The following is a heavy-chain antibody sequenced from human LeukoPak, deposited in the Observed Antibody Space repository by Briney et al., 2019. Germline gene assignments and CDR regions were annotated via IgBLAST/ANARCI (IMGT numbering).Heavy chain of an antibody. J-gene: IGHJ4*02. CDR2: IYYSGNT. Sequence: SETLSLTCTVSGGSISSSSYYWGWIRQPPGEGLEWIGSIYYSGNTYYNASLKSRVTISGDTSKNQFSLILSPVTAADTAVYYCATPGLARAYWGQGTLVTVSS. CDR1: GGSISSSSYY. CDR3: ATPGLARAY. V-gene: IGHV4-39*01.